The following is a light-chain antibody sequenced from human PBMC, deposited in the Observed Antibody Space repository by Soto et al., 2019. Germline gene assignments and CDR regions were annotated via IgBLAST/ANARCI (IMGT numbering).Light chain of an antibody. CDR3: AAWDDSLDGVV. CDR2: SNN. V-gene: IGLV1-44*01. J-gene: IGLJ2*01. Sequence: QSVLTQPPSASGTPGQRVTISCSGSSSNIGRNTVNWYQQLPGTATKLLIYSNNQRPSGVADRFSGSKSGTSASLAISGLQSEDAGDYNCAAWDDSLDGVVFGGGTKLTVL. CDR1: SSNIGRNT.